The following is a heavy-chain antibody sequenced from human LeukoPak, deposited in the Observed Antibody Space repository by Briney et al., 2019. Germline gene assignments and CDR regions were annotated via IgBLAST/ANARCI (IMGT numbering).Heavy chain of an antibody. CDR3: ARAGSLPEDY. CDR1: GGSISSGSYY. Sequence: PSETLSLTCTVSGGSISSGSYYWSWIRQPAGKGLEWIGRIYTSGSTNYNPSLKSRVTISVDTSKNQFSLKLSSVTAADTAVYYCARAGSLPEDYWGQGTLVTVSS. V-gene: IGHV4-61*02. J-gene: IGHJ4*02. D-gene: IGHD1-14*01. CDR2: IYTSGST.